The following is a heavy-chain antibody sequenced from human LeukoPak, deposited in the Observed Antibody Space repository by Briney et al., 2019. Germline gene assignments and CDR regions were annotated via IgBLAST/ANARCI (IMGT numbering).Heavy chain of an antibody. CDR3: ARGLELRTRHYYYYYMDV. J-gene: IGHJ6*03. Sequence: ASVKVSCKASGYTFTKYYIHWVRQAPGQGLEWMGVINPSGGRTTYAQKFQGRVTMTRDTSTSTVYMELSSLRSEDTAVYYCARGLELRTRHYYYYYMDVWSKGTTVTVSS. CDR2: INPSGGRT. CDR1: GYTFTKYY. V-gene: IGHV1-46*01. D-gene: IGHD1-7*01.